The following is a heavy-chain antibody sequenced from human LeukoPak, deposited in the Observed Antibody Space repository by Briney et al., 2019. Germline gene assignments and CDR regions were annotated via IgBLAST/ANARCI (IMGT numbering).Heavy chain of an antibody. V-gene: IGHV3-30*18. D-gene: IGHD3-10*01. CDR2: ISYDGSNK. J-gene: IGHJ5*02. Sequence: GGSLRLSCAASGFTFSSYGMHWVRQAPGKGLEWVAVISYDGSNKYYADSVKGRFTISRDNSKNTLYLQMNSLRAEDTAVYYCAKDPRWFGEFGGTGFDPWGQGTLVTVSS. CDR3: AKDPRWFGEFGGTGFDP. CDR1: GFTFSSYG.